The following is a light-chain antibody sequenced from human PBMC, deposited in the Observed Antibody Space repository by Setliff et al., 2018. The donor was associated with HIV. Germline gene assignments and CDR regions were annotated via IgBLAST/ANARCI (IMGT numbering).Light chain of an antibody. CDR2: DIN. CDR3: SSYSSSSTLDV. V-gene: IGLV2-14*03. Sequence: QSALTQPASVSGSPGQSITISCTGTSSDVGGYNYASWYQQHPGKVPKLIIYDINNRPSGVSSRFSGSKSGNTASLTISGLQAEDEADYYCSSYSSSSTLDVFGAGTKVTVL. J-gene: IGLJ1*01. CDR1: SSDVGGYNY.